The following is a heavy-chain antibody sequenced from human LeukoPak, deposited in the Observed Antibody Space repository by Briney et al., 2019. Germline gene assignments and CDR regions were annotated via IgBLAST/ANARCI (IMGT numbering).Heavy chain of an antibody. CDR2: INPSSGGT. V-gene: IGHV1-2*02. J-gene: IGHJ4*02. CDR3: ARVGGNDLALDY. D-gene: IGHD5-12*01. Sequence: VASVKVSCKASGYSFTGYFIHWVRQAPGQGLEWMGWINPSSGGTNSAQKFQGRVTMTRDTSISTAYMELSSLRSDDTAIYSCARVGGNDLALDYWGQGTLVTVSS. CDR1: GYSFTGYF.